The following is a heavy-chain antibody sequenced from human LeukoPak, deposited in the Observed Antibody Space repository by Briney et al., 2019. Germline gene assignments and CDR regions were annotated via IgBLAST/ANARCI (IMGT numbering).Heavy chain of an antibody. CDR2: ISGGGGYI. Sequence: PGGSLRLSCAASGFTFSSYAMTWVRRAPGKGLEWVSAISGGGGYIYYGDSVKGRFTSSRDNSESTLYLQMNNLRAEDTAVYYCAKNRGTGMAFYDHWGQGTQVTASS. CDR3: AKNRGTGMAFYDH. V-gene: IGHV3-23*01. D-gene: IGHD5-18*01. J-gene: IGHJ4*02. CDR1: GFTFSSYA.